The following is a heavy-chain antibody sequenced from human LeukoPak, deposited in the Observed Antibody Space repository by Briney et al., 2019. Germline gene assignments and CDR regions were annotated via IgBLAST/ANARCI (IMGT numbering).Heavy chain of an antibody. J-gene: IGHJ6*02. CDR1: GYTFTGYY. CDR2: INPNNGGT. Sequence: SVKVSCKASGYTFTGYYMHWVRQAPGQGLEGMGWINPNNGGTNYEQKFQGKVTMNRDTSISTAYMELSRLRSDDTAVYYCARGSGYFDWLSPYYYYGMDVWGQGTTVTVSS. V-gene: IGHV1-2*02. D-gene: IGHD3-9*01. CDR3: ARGSGYFDWLSPYYYYGMDV.